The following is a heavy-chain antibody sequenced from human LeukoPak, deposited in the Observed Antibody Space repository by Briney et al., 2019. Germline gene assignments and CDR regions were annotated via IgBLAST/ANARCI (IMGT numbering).Heavy chain of an antibody. Sequence: GGSLRLSCAASGFTFSSYRMSWVRQAPGKGLEWVANIKQDGSEKYYVDSVKGRFTISRDNAKNSLYLQMNSLRAEDTAVYYCARDVDYYGSGSYYNSNFDYWGQGTLVTVSS. CDR3: ARDVDYYGSGSYYNSNFDY. V-gene: IGHV3-7*03. D-gene: IGHD3-10*01. CDR1: GFTFSSYR. J-gene: IGHJ4*02. CDR2: IKQDGSEK.